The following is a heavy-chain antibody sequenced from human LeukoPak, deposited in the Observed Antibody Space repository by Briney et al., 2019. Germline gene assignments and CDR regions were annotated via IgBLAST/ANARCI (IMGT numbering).Heavy chain of an antibody. CDR3: ASPYSSGYP. CDR1: GFTLSSYE. V-gene: IGHV3-21*01. CDR2: ISSSSSYI. Sequence: PGGSLRLSCTVSGFTLSSYEMTWVRQAPGKGLEWVSSISSSSSYIYYADSVKGRFTISRDNAKNSLYLQMNSLRAEDTAVYYCASPYSSGYPWGQGTMVTVSS. J-gene: IGHJ3*01. D-gene: IGHD3-22*01.